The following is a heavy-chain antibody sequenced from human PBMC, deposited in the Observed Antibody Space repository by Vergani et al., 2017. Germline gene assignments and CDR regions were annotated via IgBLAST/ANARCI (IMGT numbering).Heavy chain of an antibody. D-gene: IGHD3-9*01. J-gene: IGHJ5*01. CDR1: GFSFNSYW. CDR2: IKSDGSIT. V-gene: IGHV3-74*03. CDR3: ARARCIETCYMSKWLDS. Sequence: DVHLAESGGGFFQPGGSLRLSCSASGFSFNSYWMHWVRKVPGKGLLWVSRIKSDGSITAYADSVKGRFTISRDNAQNTLYLQMNSLRVEDTGVYYCARARCIETCYMSKWLDSWGQGTLVTVSS.